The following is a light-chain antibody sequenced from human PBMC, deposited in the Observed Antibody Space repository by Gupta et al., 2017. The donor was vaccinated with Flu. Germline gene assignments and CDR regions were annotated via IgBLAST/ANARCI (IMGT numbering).Light chain of an antibody. CDR1: SSNIGAYYD. V-gene: IGLV1-40*01. CDR3: QSYDSTLSGVI. Sequence: QSVLTQPPSVSGAPGPRVTISCTGSSSNIGAYYDVHWYQHLPGTAPKLLIFGNTDRPSGVPDRFSGSKSGTSASLVITGLQAGDEADYYCQSYDSTLSGVIFGGGTKLTVL. CDR2: GNT. J-gene: IGLJ2*01.